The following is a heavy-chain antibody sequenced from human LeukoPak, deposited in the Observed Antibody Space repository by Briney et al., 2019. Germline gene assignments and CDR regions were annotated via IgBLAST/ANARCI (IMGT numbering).Heavy chain of an antibody. CDR1: GFTFSSYG. CDR2: ISYDGSNK. J-gene: IGHJ4*02. V-gene: IGHV3-30*18. Sequence: GGSLRLSCAASGFTFSSYGMHWVRQAPGKGLEGVAVISYDGSNKYYADSVKGRFTISRDNSKNTLYLQMNSLRAEDTAVYYCAKDKDSSGYYFDFFDYWGQGTLVTVSS. CDR3: AKDKDSSGYYFDFFDY. D-gene: IGHD3-22*01.